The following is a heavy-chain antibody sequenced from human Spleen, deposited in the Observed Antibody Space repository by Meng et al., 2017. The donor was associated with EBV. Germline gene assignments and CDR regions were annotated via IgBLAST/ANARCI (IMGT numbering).Heavy chain of an antibody. J-gene: IGHJ4*02. V-gene: IGHV1-69*01. CDR3: ASESGRGYTPDY. CDR2: LIPMFGEP. CDR1: GGTFNTYA. Sequence: QVQWVQSGAEVKKPGSSVKVSCKTSGGTFNTYAISWVRQAPGQGLEWMGGLIPMFGEPNYAQKFEARVTITADESTRTHYMEMSSLTSEDTAVYYCASESGRGYTPDYWGQGTLVTVSS. D-gene: IGHD3-10*01.